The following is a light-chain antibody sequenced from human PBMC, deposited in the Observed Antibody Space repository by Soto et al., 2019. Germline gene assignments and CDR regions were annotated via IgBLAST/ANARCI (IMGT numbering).Light chain of an antibody. CDR1: QSVSSSY. V-gene: IGKV3-20*01. Sequence: EIVLTQSPGTLSLSPGERATLSCRASQSVSSSYLAWYQQKTGQANRLLIYGAFSRATGIPDRFSGTGSGTNFTLTISRLEPEDFEVYYCQQNDNSRTFGQGTKVEIK. J-gene: IGKJ1*01. CDR3: QQNDNSRT. CDR2: GAF.